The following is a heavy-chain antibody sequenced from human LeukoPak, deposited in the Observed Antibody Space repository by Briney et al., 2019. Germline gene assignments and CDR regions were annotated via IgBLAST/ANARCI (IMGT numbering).Heavy chain of an antibody. CDR1: GDSISSGDHY. D-gene: IGHD4-17*01. CDR2: IYYTGST. V-gene: IGHV4-30-4*01. Sequence: SETLSLTCTVSGDSISSGDHYWGWIRQSPGKGLEWIGYIYYTGSTYYKPSLKGRVTISVDTSKNQFSLKLSSVTAADTAVYYCARYGDYDSWFDPWGQGTLVTVSS. J-gene: IGHJ5*02. CDR3: ARYGDYDSWFDP.